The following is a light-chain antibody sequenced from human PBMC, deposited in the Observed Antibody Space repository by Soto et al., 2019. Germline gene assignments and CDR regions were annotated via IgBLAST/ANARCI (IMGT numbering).Light chain of an antibody. CDR2: GAS. V-gene: IGKV3-15*01. CDR1: QSVSSSY. CDR3: QQYNDWPLT. J-gene: IGKJ1*01. Sequence: EIVLTQSPGTLSFSPGERATLSFRASQSVSSSYLAWYQQKPGQAPRLLIYGASNRATGIPARFSGTGSGTEFTLTISSLQSEDFALYYCQQYNDWPLTFGQGTKVDIK.